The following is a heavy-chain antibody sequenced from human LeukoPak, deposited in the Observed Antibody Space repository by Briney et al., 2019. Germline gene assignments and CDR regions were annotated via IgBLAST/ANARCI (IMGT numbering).Heavy chain of an antibody. V-gene: IGHV4-34*01. CDR1: GGSFSGYY. Sequence: SETLSLTCAVYGGSFSGYYWSWIRQPPGKGLEWIGEINHSGSTNYNPSLKSRVTISVDTSKNQFSLKLSSVTAADTAVYYCAVHDYSNYASKYNWFNPWGQGTLVTVSS. D-gene: IGHD4-11*01. CDR3: AVHDYSNYASKYNWFNP. CDR2: INHSGST. J-gene: IGHJ5*02.